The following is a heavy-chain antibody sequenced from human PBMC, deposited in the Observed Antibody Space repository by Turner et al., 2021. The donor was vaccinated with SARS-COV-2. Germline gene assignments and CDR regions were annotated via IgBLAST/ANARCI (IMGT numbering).Heavy chain of an antibody. CDR3: VIKLYAYNGFDP. J-gene: IGHJ5*02. CDR2: IYTSGST. D-gene: IGHD5-18*01. V-gene: IGHV4-61*02. CDR1: GGSISSGSYY. Sequence: QVQLQESGPGLVKPSQTLSLTGTVSGGSISSGSYYWSWIRQPAGKGLEWIGRIYTSGSTNYNPSLKGRGTISVDTSKNQFSLKLSSVTAADTAVYDCVIKLYAYNGFDPWGQGTLVTVSS.